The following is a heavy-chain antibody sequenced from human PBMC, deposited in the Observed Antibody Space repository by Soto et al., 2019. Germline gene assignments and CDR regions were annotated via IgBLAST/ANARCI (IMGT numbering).Heavy chain of an antibody. D-gene: IGHD3-10*01. Sequence: PSETLSLTCTVSGGSISSSSYYWGWIRQPPGKGLGWIGSIYYSGSTYYNPSLKSRVTISVDTSKNQFSLKLSSVTAADTAVYYCARSLFTIVPEADWGQGTRVTVSS. J-gene: IGHJ4*02. CDR2: IYYSGST. V-gene: IGHV4-39*01. CDR3: ARSLFTIVPEAD. CDR1: GGSISSSSYY.